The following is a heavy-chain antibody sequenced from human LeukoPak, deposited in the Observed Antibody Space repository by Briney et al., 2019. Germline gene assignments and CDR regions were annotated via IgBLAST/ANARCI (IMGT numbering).Heavy chain of an antibody. D-gene: IGHD1-7*01. V-gene: IGHV1-46*01. CDR3: ARRGRYNWNYFSLDY. CDR2: INPSGGST. J-gene: IGHJ4*02. CDR1: GYTFTSYY. Sequence: ASVKVSCKASGYTFTSYYMHLVRQAPGQGLEWMGIINPSGGSTSYAQKFQGRVTMTRDTPTSTVYMELSSLRSEDTAAYYCARRGRYNWNYFSLDYWGQGTLVTVSS.